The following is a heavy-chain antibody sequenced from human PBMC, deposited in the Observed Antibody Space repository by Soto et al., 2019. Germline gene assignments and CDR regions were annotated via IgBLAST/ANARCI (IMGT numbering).Heavy chain of an antibody. D-gene: IGHD2-21*01. CDR2: ISAGGGAT. V-gene: IGHV3-23*01. J-gene: IGHJ1*01. CDR3: ARRTAPPYCSGDCTFGS. Sequence: EVQLLESGGGLVQPGGSLRLSCAASGFTFTLYGMAWVRQAPGKGLEWVSGISAGGGATYYADSVKGRFTVSRDNSKNTLYLQMNSLRPEDTAVYYCARRTAPPYCSGDCTFGSWGQGILVTVSS. CDR1: GFTFTLYG.